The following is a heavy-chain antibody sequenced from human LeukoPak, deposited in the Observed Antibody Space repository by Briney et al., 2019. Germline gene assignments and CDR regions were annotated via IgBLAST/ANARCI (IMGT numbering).Heavy chain of an antibody. CDR2: ISYDGSNK. CDR1: GFTFSSYG. J-gene: IGHJ4*02. Sequence: GGSLRLSCAASGFTFSSYGMHWVRQAPGKGLEWVAVISYDGSNKYYADSVKGRFTISRDNSKNTLYLQMNSLRAEDTAVYYCAKGYGYSYGSNPDYWGQGTLVTVSS. CDR3: AKGYGYSYGSNPDY. V-gene: IGHV3-30*18. D-gene: IGHD5-18*01.